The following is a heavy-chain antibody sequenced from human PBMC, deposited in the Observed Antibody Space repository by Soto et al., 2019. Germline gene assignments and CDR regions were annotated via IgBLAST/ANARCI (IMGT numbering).Heavy chain of an antibody. CDR1: GGSISSYY. CDR3: ARDYGGNSGY. V-gene: IGHV4-59*01. Sequence: QVQLQESGPGLVKPSETLSLTCTVSGGSISSYYWSWIRQPPGKGLEWIGYIYYSGSTNYNPSLKSLVTISVDTSKNQFSLKLSSVTAADTAVYYCARDYGGNSGYWGQGTLVTVSS. J-gene: IGHJ4*02. D-gene: IGHD4-17*01. CDR2: IYYSGST.